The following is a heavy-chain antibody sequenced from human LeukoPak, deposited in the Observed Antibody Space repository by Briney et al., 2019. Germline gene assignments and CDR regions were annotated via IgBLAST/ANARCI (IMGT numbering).Heavy chain of an antibody. J-gene: IGHJ5*02. CDR3: ARGRARVNWFDP. V-gene: IGHV4-34*01. CDR2: INHSGST. Sequence: GSLRLSCAASGFTVSRNYMSWIRQPPGKGLEWIGEINHSGSTNYNPSLKSRVTISVDTSKNQFSLKLSSVTAADTAVYYCARGRARVNWFDPWGQGTLVTVSS. CDR1: GFTVSRNY.